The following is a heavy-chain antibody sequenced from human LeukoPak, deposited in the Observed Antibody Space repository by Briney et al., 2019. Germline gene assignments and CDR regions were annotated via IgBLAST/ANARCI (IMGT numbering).Heavy chain of an antibody. V-gene: IGHV1-2*02. J-gene: IGHJ4*02. CDR1: GYTFTGYY. Sequence: GASVKVSCKTSGYTFTGYYMHWVRQAPGQGLEWMGWINPNSGDTNYAQKFQGRVTMTRDTPISTAYMELSRLRSDDTAVYYCVPSSATIGTHYFDYWGQGTLVTVSS. CDR2: INPNSGDT. CDR3: VPSSATIGTHYFDY. D-gene: IGHD5-24*01.